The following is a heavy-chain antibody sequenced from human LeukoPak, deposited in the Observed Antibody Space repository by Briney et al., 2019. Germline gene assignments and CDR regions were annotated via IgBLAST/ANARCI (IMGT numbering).Heavy chain of an antibody. CDR2: ISAYNGNT. V-gene: IGHV1-18*01. CDR3: ARDIPYFGVVPYYYYYIDV. Sequence: ASVKVSCKASGYTFTSYGISWVRQAPGQGLEWMGWISAYNGNTNYAQKLQGRVTMTTDTSTSTAYMELRSLRSDDTAVYYCARDIPYFGVVPYYYYYIDVWGKGTTVTVSS. J-gene: IGHJ6*03. D-gene: IGHD3-3*01. CDR1: GYTFTSYG.